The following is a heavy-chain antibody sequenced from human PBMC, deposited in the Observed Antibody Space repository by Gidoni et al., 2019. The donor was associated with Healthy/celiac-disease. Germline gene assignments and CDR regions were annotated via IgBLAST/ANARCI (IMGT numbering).Heavy chain of an antibody. CDR1: GFTVSINY. CDR2: IYSGGIT. J-gene: IGHJ6*03. Sequence: EVQLVETGGGLIQPGGSLRLSCAASGFTVSINYIRWVRQAPGKGREWVSVIYSGGITYYADSVKGRFTISRDNSKNTLYLQMNSLRAEDTAVYYCARGGYDFWSGYMDVWGKGTTVTVSS. V-gene: IGHV3-53*02. CDR3: ARGGYDFWSGYMDV. D-gene: IGHD3-3*01.